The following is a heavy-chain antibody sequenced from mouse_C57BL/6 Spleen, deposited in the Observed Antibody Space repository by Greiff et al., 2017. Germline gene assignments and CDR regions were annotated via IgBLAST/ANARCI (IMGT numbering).Heavy chain of an antibody. Sequence: QVQLKQSGPGLVQPSQSLSITCTVSGFSLTSYGVHWVRQSPGKGLEWLGVIWSGGSTDYNAAFISRLSISKDNSKSQVFFKMNSLQADDTAIDYCARNYYDYPYSMDYWGQGTSVTVSS. CDR3: ARNYYDYPYSMDY. D-gene: IGHD2-4*01. CDR1: GFSLTSYG. V-gene: IGHV2-2*01. CDR2: IWSGGST. J-gene: IGHJ4*01.